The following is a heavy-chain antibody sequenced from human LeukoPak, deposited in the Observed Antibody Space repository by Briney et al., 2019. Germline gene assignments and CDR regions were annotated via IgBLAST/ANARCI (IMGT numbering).Heavy chain of an antibody. Sequence: ASVKVSCKASVYTFTSYDINWVRQASGQGLEWMGWMNPHSGNTGSAQKFQGRVTITADESTSTAYMELSSLRSEDTAVYYCARLTYSSSSEDYYYGMDVWGQGTTVTVSS. D-gene: IGHD6-6*01. CDR2: MNPHSGNT. CDR1: VYTFTSYD. V-gene: IGHV1-8*01. J-gene: IGHJ6*02. CDR3: ARLTYSSSSEDYYYGMDV.